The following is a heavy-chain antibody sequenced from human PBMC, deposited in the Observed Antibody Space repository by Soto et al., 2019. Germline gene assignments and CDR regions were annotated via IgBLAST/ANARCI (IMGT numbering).Heavy chain of an antibody. J-gene: IGHJ6*02. Sequence: SVKVSCKASGGTFSSYAISWVRQAPGQGLEWMGGIIPIFGTANYAQKFQGRVTITADESTGTAYMELSSLRSEDTAVYYCARDRQPTPYYYYGMDVWGQGTTVTVSS. CDR2: IIPIFGTA. CDR1: GGTFSSYA. V-gene: IGHV1-69*13. D-gene: IGHD1-1*01. CDR3: ARDRQPTPYYYYGMDV.